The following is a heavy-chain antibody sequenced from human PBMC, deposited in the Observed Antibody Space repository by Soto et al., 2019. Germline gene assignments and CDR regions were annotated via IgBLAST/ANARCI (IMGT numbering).Heavy chain of an antibody. D-gene: IGHD3-16*01. CDR3: ARRWGSAFHI. CDR2: IYYSGST. CDR1: GGSISSYY. Sequence: SETLSLTCTVSGGSISSYYWSWIRQPPGKGLEWIGYIYYSGSTNYNPSLKSRVTISVDTSKNQFSLKLSSVTAADTAVYYCARRWGSAFHIWGQGTMVTVSS. V-gene: IGHV4-59*08. J-gene: IGHJ3*02.